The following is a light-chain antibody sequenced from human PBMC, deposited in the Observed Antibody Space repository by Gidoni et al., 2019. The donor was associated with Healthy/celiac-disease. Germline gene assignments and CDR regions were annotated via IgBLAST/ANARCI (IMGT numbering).Light chain of an antibody. V-gene: IGLV2-23*02. CDR1: SSDVGSYHL. Sequence: QSALTQPASVSGSPGQSITISCTGTSSDVGSYHLVSWYQQHPGKAPKLMIYEVSKRPSGVSNRFSGSKSGNTASLTISELQAEDEADYYCCSYAGSSTFGVFGGGTKLTVL. J-gene: IGLJ3*02. CDR3: CSYAGSSTFGV. CDR2: EVS.